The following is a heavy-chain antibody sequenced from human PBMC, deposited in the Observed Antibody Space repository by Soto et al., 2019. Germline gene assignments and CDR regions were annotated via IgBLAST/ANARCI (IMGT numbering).Heavy chain of an antibody. CDR2: ISYDGSNK. CDR1: GFTFSSYA. CDR3: ARDGELWGNYFDC. J-gene: IGHJ4*02. Sequence: QVQLVESGGGVVQPGRSLRLSCAASGFTFSSYAMHWVRQAPGKGLEWVAVISYDGSNKYYADSVKGRFTISRDNSKNTLYLQMNSLRAEDTAVYYCARDGELWGNYFDCWGQGTLVTVSS. V-gene: IGHV3-30-3*01. D-gene: IGHD1-26*01.